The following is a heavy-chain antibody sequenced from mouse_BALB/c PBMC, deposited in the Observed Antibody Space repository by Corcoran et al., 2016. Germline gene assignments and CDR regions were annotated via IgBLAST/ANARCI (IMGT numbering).Heavy chain of an antibody. J-gene: IGHJ4*01. D-gene: IGHD2-14*01. CDR2: IDPANGNT. V-gene: IGHV14-3*02. CDR3: ARTYRYGYAMDY. CDR1: GFNIKDTY. Sequence: EVQLQQSGAELVKPGASVKLSCTASGFNIKDTYMHWVKQRPEQGLEWIGRIDPANGNTKYDPKFQGKATITADTSSNTAYLQLSSLTSEDTAVYYCARTYRYGYAMDYWGHGTSVTVSS.